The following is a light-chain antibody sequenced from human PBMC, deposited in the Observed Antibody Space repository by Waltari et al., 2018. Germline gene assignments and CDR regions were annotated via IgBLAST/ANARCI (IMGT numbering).Light chain of an antibody. V-gene: IGLV2-14*01. J-gene: IGLJ1*01. CDR1: SSDVGGYNY. Sequence: QSALTQPASVSGSPGQSITISCTGTSSDVGGYNYVSWYQQHPGKAPKLMIYDVSKRPSGVSNRFSGSKSGNTASLTISRVEAGDEADYYCQVWDSNTDHAFFGTGTKVTVL. CDR2: DVS. CDR3: QVWDSNTDHAF.